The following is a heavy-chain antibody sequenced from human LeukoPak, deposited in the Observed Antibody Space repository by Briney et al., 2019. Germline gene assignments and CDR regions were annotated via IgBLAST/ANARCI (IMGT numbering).Heavy chain of an antibody. CDR1: GYSFTTYT. CDR2: VNGGNGKT. V-gene: IGHV1-3*01. CDR3: ARPKHTTSSFDHHYGLDV. J-gene: IGHJ6*02. Sequence: ASVKVSCKASGYSFTTYTMHWVRQAPGQRLEWMGRVNGGNGKTEYSEKFQRRLTLGRDTSARTSYMELSSLKSEDTALYYCARPKHTTSSFDHHYGLDVWGQGTRVIVSS. D-gene: IGHD6-6*01.